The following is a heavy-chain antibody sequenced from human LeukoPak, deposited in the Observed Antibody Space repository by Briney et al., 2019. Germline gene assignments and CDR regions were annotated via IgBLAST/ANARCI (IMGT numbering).Heavy chain of an antibody. CDR3: ARDYIMFDYYYMDV. Sequence: SETLSLTCTVSGYSISSGYYWGWIGQPPGKGLEWIATIYHSGSTYYNPSLQSRVAISVDTSKNQFSLRLRSVTAADTAVYYCARDYIMFDYYYMDVWGRGTTVTVS. CDR1: GYSISSGYY. J-gene: IGHJ6*03. D-gene: IGHD2-8*01. CDR2: IYHSGST. V-gene: IGHV4-38-2*02.